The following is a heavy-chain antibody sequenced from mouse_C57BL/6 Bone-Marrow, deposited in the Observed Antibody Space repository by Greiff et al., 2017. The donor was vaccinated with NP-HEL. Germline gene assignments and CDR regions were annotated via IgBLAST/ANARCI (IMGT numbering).Heavy chain of an antibody. CDR1: GFTFSSYA. CDR2: ISDGGSYT. V-gene: IGHV5-4*03. CDR3: ARVERYGSLYAMDY. J-gene: IGHJ4*01. Sequence: EVMLVESGGGLVKPGGSLKLSCAASGFTFSSYAMSWVRQTPEKRLEWVATISDGGSYTYYPDNVKGRFTISRDNAKNNLYLQMSHLKSEDTAMYYCARVERYGSLYAMDYWGQGTSVTVSS. D-gene: IGHD2-1*01.